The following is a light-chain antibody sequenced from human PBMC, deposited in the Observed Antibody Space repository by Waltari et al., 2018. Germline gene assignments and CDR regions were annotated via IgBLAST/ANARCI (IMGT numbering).Light chain of an antibody. CDR1: LSVSKY. CDR2: GAS. J-gene: IGKJ1*01. V-gene: IGKV3-20*01. CDR3: QQYVSLPAT. Sequence: EIVLTQSPGTLSLSPGDRAILSCRARLSVSKYLAWYQQKPGQAHRLLIYGASSRATGIPDRFSGSGSGTDFSLTISRLEPEDFAVYYCQQYVSLPATFGQGTKVEIE.